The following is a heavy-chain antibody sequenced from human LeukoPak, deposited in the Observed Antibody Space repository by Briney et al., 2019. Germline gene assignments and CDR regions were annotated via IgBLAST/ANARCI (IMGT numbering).Heavy chain of an antibody. D-gene: IGHD2-2*01. J-gene: IGHJ4*02. V-gene: IGHV3-23*01. CDR3: AKDPGVVPAHYFDY. CDR1: GFTFSSYA. CDR2: TGSTGVST. Sequence: GGSLRLSCAASGFTFSSYAMGWVRQAPGKGLEWVSGTGSTGVSTFYADSVKGRFTVSRDNSKNTLSLQMNSLRAEDTAVYYCAKDPGVVPAHYFDYWGQGTLVTVSS.